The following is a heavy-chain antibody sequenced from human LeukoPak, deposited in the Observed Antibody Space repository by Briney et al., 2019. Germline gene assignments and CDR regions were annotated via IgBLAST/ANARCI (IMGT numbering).Heavy chain of an antibody. CDR1: GFTFSNAW. J-gene: IGHJ4*02. V-gene: IGHV3-15*01. D-gene: IGHD3-3*01. CDR2: IKSKTDGGTT. CDR3: TTDLNTIFGALDY. Sequence: GGSLRLSCAASGFTFSNAWMSWVRQAPGKGLEWVGRIKSKTDGGTTAYAAPGKGRFTISRDDSKSTLYLQMNSLKTEDTAVYYCTTDLNTIFGALDYWGQGTLVTVSS.